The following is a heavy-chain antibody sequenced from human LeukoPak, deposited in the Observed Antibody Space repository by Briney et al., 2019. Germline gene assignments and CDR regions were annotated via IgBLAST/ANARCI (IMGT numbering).Heavy chain of an antibody. CDR3: ARDSIVVVTTYDYFDS. D-gene: IGHD2-21*02. J-gene: IGHJ4*02. Sequence: XRQAPGXGLEGVANIKQDGREKYYVDSVKGRFTVSRDNAKNSLYLQMNSLRAEDTAVYYCARDSIVVVTTYDYFDSWGQGTLVTVSS. CDR2: IKQDGREK. V-gene: IGHV3-7*01.